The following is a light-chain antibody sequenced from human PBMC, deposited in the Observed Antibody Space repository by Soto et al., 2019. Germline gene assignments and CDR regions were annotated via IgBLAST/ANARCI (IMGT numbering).Light chain of an antibody. Sequence: QSVLTQPPSVSGAPGQRVTISCTGSSSNIGAGYDVHWYQQLPGRAPKLLIYGNTNRPSGVPDRFSGSNPGTSASLAITGLQAEDEADYYCLSFDSSLSVVFGGGTKLTVL. V-gene: IGLV1-40*01. J-gene: IGLJ2*01. CDR3: LSFDSSLSVV. CDR1: SSNIGAGYD. CDR2: GNT.